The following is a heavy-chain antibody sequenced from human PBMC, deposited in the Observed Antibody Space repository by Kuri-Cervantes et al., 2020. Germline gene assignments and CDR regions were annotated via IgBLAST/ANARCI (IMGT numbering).Heavy chain of an antibody. V-gene: IGHV3-7*01. Sequence: GESLKISCAASGFTFSDYWMNWVRQAPGKGLEWVASIRQDGGDKYYVDSVKGRFTISRDNSKNTLYLQMNSLRAEDTAVYYCAAASKLRAFDIWGQGTMVTVSS. D-gene: IGHD6-25*01. CDR2: IRQDGGDK. CDR1: GFTFSDYW. J-gene: IGHJ3*02. CDR3: AAASKLRAFDI.